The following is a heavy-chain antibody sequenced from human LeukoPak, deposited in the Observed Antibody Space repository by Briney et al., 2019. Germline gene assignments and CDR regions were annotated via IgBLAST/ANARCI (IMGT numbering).Heavy chain of an antibody. Sequence: ASVTVSCKASGYTFTSYGISWVRQAPGQGLEGMGWISAYNGNTNYAQKLQGRVTMPTDTSTSPAYVELRSLRSDDTAVCYCARDRMVRGVSNYYYYFGMDLWGGGTALSVS. V-gene: IGHV1-18*01. J-gene: IGHJ6*02. CDR2: ISAYNGNT. CDR1: GYTFTSYG. CDR3: ARDRMVRGVSNYYYYFGMDL. D-gene: IGHD3-10*01.